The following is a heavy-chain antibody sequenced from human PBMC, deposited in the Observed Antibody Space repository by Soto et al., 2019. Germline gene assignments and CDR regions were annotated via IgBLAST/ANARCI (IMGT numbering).Heavy chain of an antibody. J-gene: IGHJ6*03. CDR2: IGTAGDT. CDR3: ARSPGRAPRHYYYYMDV. V-gene: IGHV3-13*01. Sequence: GGSLRLSCAASGFTFSSYDMHWVRQATGKGLEWVSAIGTAGDTYYPGSVKGRFTISRENAKNSLYLQMNSLRAGDTAVYYCARSPGRAPRHYYYYMDVWGKGTTVTVSS. CDR1: GFTFSSYD. D-gene: IGHD1-1*01.